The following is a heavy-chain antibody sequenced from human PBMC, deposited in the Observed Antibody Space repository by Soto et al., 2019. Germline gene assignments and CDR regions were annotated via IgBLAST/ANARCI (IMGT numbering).Heavy chain of an antibody. J-gene: IGHJ6*02. CDR1: GGSMSSYY. CDR3: ARGAAAGVDYGMDV. V-gene: IGHV4-4*07. Sequence: QVQLQESGPGLVKPSETLSLTCTVSGGSMSSYYWSWIRPPAGEGLEWIGRIYSSGGTNYTPSLKSRVSISKDTSKKQFSLKLNLVTAADTAVYYCARGAAAGVDYGMDVWGRGTTVTVS. D-gene: IGHD6-13*01. CDR2: IYSSGGT.